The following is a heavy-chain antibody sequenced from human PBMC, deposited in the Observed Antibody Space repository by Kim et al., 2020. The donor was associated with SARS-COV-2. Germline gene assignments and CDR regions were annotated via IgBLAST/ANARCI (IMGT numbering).Heavy chain of an antibody. D-gene: IGHD2-2*01. V-gene: IGHV3-23*01. J-gene: IGHJ4*02. CDR2: ISGSGGST. CDR3: AKGGDTLYCSSTSCYAGY. Sequence: GGSLRLSCAASGFTFSSYAMSWVRQAPGKGLEWVSAISGSGGSTYYADSVKGRFTISRDNSKNTLYLQMNSLRAEDTAVYYGAKGGDTLYCSSTSCYAGYWGQGTLVTVSS. CDR1: GFTFSSYA.